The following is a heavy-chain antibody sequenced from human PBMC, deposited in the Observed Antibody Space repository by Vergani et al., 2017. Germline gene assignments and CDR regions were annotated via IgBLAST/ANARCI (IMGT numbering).Heavy chain of an antibody. Sequence: EVQVVESGGGLVQPGGSLRLSCAASGFIFSDHYMDWVRPAPGKGLEWVGRIRNKANDYTTQYAASVKGRFTISRDDSKSYLYLQMNSLQTDDTALYYCVRVKGSNWNDHLYDIWGQGTLVTVSS. V-gene: IGHV3-72*01. CDR3: VRVKGSNWNDHLYDI. D-gene: IGHD1-1*01. CDR2: IRNKANDYTT. J-gene: IGHJ3*02. CDR1: GFIFSDHY.